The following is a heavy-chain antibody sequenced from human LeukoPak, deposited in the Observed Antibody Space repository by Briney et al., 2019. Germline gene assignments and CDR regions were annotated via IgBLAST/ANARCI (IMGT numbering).Heavy chain of an antibody. CDR3: ARDRVGYSYGHFDY. V-gene: IGHV4-59*01. J-gene: IGHJ4*02. CDR2: IYYSGST. D-gene: IGHD5-18*01. CDR1: GGSISSYH. Sequence: SETLSLTCTVSGGSISSYHWSWIRQPPGKGLEWIGYIYYSGSTNYNPSLKSRVTISVDTSKNQFSLKLSSVTAADTAVYYCARDRVGYSYGHFDYWGQGTLVTVSS.